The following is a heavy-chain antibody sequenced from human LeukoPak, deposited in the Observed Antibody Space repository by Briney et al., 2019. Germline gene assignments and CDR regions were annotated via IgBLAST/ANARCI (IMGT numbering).Heavy chain of an antibody. D-gene: IGHD3-10*02. CDR2: ISYDGSNK. CDR3: AELGITMIGGV. Sequence: QPGRSLRLSCAASGFTFSSYAMHWVRQAPGKGLEWVALISYDGSNKYYADSVKGRFTISRDNAKNSLYLQMNSLRAEDTAVYYCAELGITMIGGVWGKGTTVTISS. CDR1: GFTFSSYA. J-gene: IGHJ6*04. V-gene: IGHV3-30*04.